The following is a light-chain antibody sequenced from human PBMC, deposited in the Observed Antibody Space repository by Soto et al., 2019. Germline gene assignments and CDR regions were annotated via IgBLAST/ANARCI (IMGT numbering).Light chain of an antibody. CDR3: QKYDSAPYT. V-gene: IGKV1-27*01. Sequence: DIQMTQSPSSLSASVGDTVTITCRASQGISNFLAWYQQRPGTVPRFLIYAASTLHSGVPSRFSGSGSGTLFTLTISSLQPEDFATYYCQKYDSAPYTFGQGTKLQIK. CDR1: QGISNF. CDR2: AAS. J-gene: IGKJ2*01.